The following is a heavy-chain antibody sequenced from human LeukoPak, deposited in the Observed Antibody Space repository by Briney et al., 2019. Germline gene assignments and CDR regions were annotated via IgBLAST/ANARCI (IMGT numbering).Heavy chain of an antibody. J-gene: IGHJ4*02. CDR3: AKDRDYYDSSGYYLY. D-gene: IGHD3-22*01. V-gene: IGHV3-21*04. CDR2: ISSSSSYI. Sequence: GGPLRLSCAASGFTFSSYSMNWVRQAPGKGLEWVSSISSSSSYIYYADSVKGRFTISRDNSKNTLYLQMNSLRAEDTAVYYCAKDRDYYDSSGYYLYWGQGTLVTVSS. CDR1: GFTFSSYS.